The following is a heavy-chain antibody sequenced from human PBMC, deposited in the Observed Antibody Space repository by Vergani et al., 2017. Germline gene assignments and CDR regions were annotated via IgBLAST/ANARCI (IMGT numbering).Heavy chain of an antibody. CDR1: GYSISRGFY. Sequence: QIQLQESGPGLVKPSETLSLTCSVSGYSISRGFYWAWIRQTPEKGLEWIGGMFHTGEASNSPSLQSRVAFSRDTSKNQFSLQLTSVTAADTAVYFCGVIMVRSPRPDNRFYSWGRGTLVTVS. CDR3: GVIMVRSPRPDNRFYS. J-gene: IGHJ5*01. V-gene: IGHV4-38-2*02. CDR2: MFHTGEA. D-gene: IGHD3-10*01.